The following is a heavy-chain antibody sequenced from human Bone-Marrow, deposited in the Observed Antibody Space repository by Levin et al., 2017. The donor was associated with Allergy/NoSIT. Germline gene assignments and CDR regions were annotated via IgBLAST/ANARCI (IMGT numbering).Heavy chain of an antibody. D-gene: IGHD3-3*01. Sequence: GGSLRLSCTGSGYSFSSYWIGWVRQTPGKGLEWMGFIYPANSYVKYSPSFQGQVTISADKSINTAYLQWSSLEASDTAMYYCTRHMVSGSWSGYSASPLDYWGQGTLVTVSS. CDR1: GYSFSSYW. CDR2: IYPANSYV. CDR3: TRHMVSGSWSGYSASPLDY. V-gene: IGHV5-51*01. J-gene: IGHJ4*02.